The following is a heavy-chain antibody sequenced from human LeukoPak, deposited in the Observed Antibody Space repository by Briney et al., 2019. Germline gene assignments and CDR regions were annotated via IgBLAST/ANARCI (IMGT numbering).Heavy chain of an antibody. CDR3: ARNGFWSGNYHYYGMDV. D-gene: IGHD3-3*01. CDR1: GFSFSTYE. J-gene: IGHJ6*02. V-gene: IGHV3-48*03. CDR2: IETSGNTI. Sequence: GGSLRLFCAASGFSFSTYEMNWVRQVPGKGLEWVSYIETSGNTIHYADSVKGRFTMSRDNAKKSLYLQMNSLRAEDTAVYYCARNGFWSGNYHYYGMDVWGQGTTVTVSS.